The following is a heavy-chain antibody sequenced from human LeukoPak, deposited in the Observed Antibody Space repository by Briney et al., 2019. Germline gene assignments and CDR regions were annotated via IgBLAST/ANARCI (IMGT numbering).Heavy chain of an antibody. J-gene: IGHJ4*02. D-gene: IGHD3-10*01. Sequence: GYLRLSCAGSGITLNNYSMSWVRTAPGKGLEWVAGINSSGGSTNDAESLKGRSTVSRDNRRNTLFLQMTSLTAEDTAVYFCANRGVVIRIILVGFYKEAYYFDSWGQGALVTVSP. CDR1: GITLNNYS. V-gene: IGHV3-23*01. CDR3: ANRGVVIRIILVGFYKEAYYFDS. CDR2: INSSGGST.